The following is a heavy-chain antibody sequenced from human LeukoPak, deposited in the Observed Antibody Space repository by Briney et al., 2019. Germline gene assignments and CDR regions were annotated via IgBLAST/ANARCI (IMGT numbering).Heavy chain of an antibody. D-gene: IGHD1-7*01. J-gene: IGHJ4*02. V-gene: IGHV4-34*01. Sequence: SETLSLTCAVYGGSFSGYYWSWIRQPPGKGLEWIGEINHSGSTNYNPSLKSRVTISVDTSKNQFSLKLSSVTAADTAVYYCARDPPPNWNYGDPYYYFDYWGQGTLVTVSS. CDR2: INHSGST. CDR1: GGSFSGYY. CDR3: ARDPPPNWNYGDPYYYFDY.